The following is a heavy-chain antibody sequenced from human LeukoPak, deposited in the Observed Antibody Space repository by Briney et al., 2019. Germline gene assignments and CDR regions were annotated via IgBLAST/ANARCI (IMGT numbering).Heavy chain of an antibody. V-gene: IGHV3-23*01. D-gene: IGHD3-10*01. J-gene: IGHJ6*02. CDR3: AKVPYSDYGSGRPPFMDV. CDR1: GFSFSNYA. Sequence: PGGSLRLSCAASGFSFSNYAMGWVRQAPGEGLDWVSTISDSGRDTYYADSVKGRFTISRDNSKNTLYLQMASLRVEDTATYYCAKVPYSDYGSGRPPFMDVWGQGTTVAVSS. CDR2: ISDSGRDT.